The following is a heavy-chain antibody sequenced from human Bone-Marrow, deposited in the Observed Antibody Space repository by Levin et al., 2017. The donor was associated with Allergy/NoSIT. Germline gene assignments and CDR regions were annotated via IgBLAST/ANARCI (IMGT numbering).Heavy chain of an antibody. CDR2: IYHTGLA. Sequence: KSSETLSLTCTVSGDSISPYYWNWIRQSPEKGLEWIGYIYHTGLAVYNPSLGSRATISTDTSENQISLKLTSVTAADTATYYCAGDRDFFYNSRSRDNGLDVWGLGTTVTVSS. V-gene: IGHV4-59*01. J-gene: IGHJ6*02. CDR1: GDSISPYY. D-gene: IGHD5-24*01. CDR3: AGDRDFFYNSRSRDNGLDV.